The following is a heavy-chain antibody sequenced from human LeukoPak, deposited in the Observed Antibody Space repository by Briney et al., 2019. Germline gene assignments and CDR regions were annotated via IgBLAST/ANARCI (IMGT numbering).Heavy chain of an antibody. V-gene: IGHV4-34*01. D-gene: IGHD3-10*01. CDR2: INHSGST. J-gene: IGHJ6*03. CDR1: GGSFSGYY. Sequence: SETLSLTCAVYGGSFSGYYWSWIRQPPGKGLEWIGEINHSGSTNYNPSLKSRVTISVDTSKNQFSLKLSSVTAADTAVYYCARGVFGEASYYMDVWGKGTTVTASS. CDR3: ARGVFGEASYYMDV.